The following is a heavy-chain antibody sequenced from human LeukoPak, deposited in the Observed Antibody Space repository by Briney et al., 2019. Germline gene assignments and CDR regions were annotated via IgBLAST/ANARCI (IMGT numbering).Heavy chain of an antibody. CDR2: IYTTGMT. CDR1: SGSINSYW. CDR3: ARVGYTISSYRFDY. Sequence: SETLSLTCSVSSGSINSYWWSWIRQPAGKGLEFIGRIYTTGMTNYNPSLMSRVSMSVDTSKNQFSLELRSVTAADTAVYFCARVGYTISSYRFDYWGQGALVTVSS. J-gene: IGHJ4*02. D-gene: IGHD3-16*02. V-gene: IGHV4-4*07.